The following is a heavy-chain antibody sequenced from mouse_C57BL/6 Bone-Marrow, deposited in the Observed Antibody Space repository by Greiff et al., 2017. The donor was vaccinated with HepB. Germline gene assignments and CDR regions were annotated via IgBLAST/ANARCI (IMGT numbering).Heavy chain of an antibody. CDR3: ARYGLPYYAMDY. J-gene: IGHJ4*01. D-gene: IGHD3-1*01. CDR1: GYTFTSYW. V-gene: IGHV1-72*01. CDR2: IDPNSGGT. Sequence: QVQLQQPGAELVKPGASVKLSCKASGYTFTSYWMHWVKQRPGRGLEWIGRIDPNSGGTKYNEKFKSKATLTVDKPTSTAYMQRSSLTSEASAVYYCARYGLPYYAMDYWGQGTSVTVSS.